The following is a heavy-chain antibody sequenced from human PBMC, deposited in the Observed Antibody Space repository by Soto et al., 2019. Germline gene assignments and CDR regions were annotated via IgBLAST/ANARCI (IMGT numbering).Heavy chain of an antibody. V-gene: IGHV1-18*04. CDR2: ISAYNGNT. Sequence: CKATGSDSTSHCISWERQAPGQGLEWMGWISAYNGNTNYAQKLQGRVTMTTDTSTSTAYMELRSLRSDDTAVYYCARLLSGYCTNAVSFFDY. CDR1: GSDSTSHC. J-gene: IGHJ4*01. D-gene: IGHD2-8*01. CDR3: ARLLSGYCTNAVSFFDY.